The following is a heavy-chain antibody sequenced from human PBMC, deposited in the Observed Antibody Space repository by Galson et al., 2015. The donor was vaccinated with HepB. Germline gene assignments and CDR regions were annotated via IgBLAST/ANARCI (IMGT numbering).Heavy chain of an antibody. Sequence: SLRLSCAASGFTFSSYAMSWVRQAPGKGLEWVSAISGSGGSTYYADSVKGRFTISRDNSKNTLYLQMNSLRAEDTAVYYCAVGYGSGSYPHYWGQGTLVTVSS. CDR2: ISGSGGST. J-gene: IGHJ4*02. V-gene: IGHV3-23*01. CDR1: GFTFSSYA. CDR3: AVGYGSGSYPHY. D-gene: IGHD3-10*01.